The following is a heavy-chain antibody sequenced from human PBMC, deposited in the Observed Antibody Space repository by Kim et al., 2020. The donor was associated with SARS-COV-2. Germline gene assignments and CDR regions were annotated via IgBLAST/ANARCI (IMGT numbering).Heavy chain of an antibody. CDR3: ARDCSSTSCPLLRPLPDYYYYGMDV. CDR1: GGTFSSYA. D-gene: IGHD2-2*01. CDR2: IIPIFGTA. Sequence: SVKVSCKASGGTFSSYAISWVRQAPGQGLEWMGGIIPIFGTANYAQKFQGRVTITADESTSTAYMELSSLRSEDTAVYYCARDCSSTSCPLLRPLPDYYYYGMDVWGQGTTVTVSS. V-gene: IGHV1-69*13. J-gene: IGHJ6*02.